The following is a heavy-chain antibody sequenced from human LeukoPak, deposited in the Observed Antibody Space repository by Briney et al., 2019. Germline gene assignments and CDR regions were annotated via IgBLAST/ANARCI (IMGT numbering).Heavy chain of an antibody. D-gene: IGHD1-26*01. CDR2: IYYSGST. CDR1: GGSISSSSYY. CDR3: ARRSSGSYVGYYYYGMDV. Sequence: SETLSLTCTVSGGSISSSSYYWGWIRQPPGKGLEWIGSIYYSGSTYYNPSLKSRVTISVDTPKNQFSLKLSSVTAADTAVYYCARRSSGSYVGYYYYGMDVWGQGTTVTVSS. V-gene: IGHV4-39*01. J-gene: IGHJ6*02.